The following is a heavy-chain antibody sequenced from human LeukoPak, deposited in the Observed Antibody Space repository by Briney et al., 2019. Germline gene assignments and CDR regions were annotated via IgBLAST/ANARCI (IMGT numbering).Heavy chain of an antibody. V-gene: IGHV3-30*02. CDR3: ARSLWPEDY. CDR1: GFTFSSYG. J-gene: IGHJ4*02. Sequence: GGSLRLSCAASGFTFSSYGVHWVRQAPGKGLEWVSFIRYDGTSKFYADSVKGRFTISRDNAENSLYLQMNSLRAEDTAVYYCARSLWPEDYWGQGILVTVSS. CDR2: IRYDGTSK. D-gene: IGHD2-21*01.